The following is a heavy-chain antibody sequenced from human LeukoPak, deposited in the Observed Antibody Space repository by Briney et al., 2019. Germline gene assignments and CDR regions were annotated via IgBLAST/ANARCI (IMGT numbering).Heavy chain of an antibody. D-gene: IGHD2-2*02. J-gene: IGHJ4*02. CDR2: IRSKGNSYEA. Sequence: GGSLRLSCAASGFTLSGSPIHWVRQASGKGLEWVGRIRSKGNSYEAAYAASVKGRFTISRDDSKNMTYLQMNSLKTEDTAIYYCTGEGCGATSCYTNDYWGQGTLVTVSS. CDR1: GFTLSGSP. CDR3: TGEGCGATSCYTNDY. V-gene: IGHV3-73*01.